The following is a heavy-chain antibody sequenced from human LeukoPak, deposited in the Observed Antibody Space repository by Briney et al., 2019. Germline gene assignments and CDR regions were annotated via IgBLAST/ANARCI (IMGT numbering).Heavy chain of an antibody. CDR3: ARIVTIFGVVTDYYYYYYMDV. Sequence: SVKVSCKASGGTFSSYAISWVLQAPGQGLEWMGRIIPIFGTANYAQKLQGRVTMTTDTSTSTAYMELRSLRSDDTAVYYCARIVTIFGVVTDYYYYYYMDVWGKGTTVTVSS. D-gene: IGHD3-3*01. CDR2: IIPIFGTA. V-gene: IGHV1-69*05. CDR1: GGTFSSYA. J-gene: IGHJ6*03.